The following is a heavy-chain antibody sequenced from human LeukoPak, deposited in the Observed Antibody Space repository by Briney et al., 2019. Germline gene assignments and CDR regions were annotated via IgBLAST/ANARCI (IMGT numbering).Heavy chain of an antibody. J-gene: IGHJ4*02. CDR1: GGSISSGGYY. CDR2: IYYSGST. D-gene: IGHD3-10*01. CDR3: ARDSYYGSGSYLY. Sequence: SQTLSLTCTVSGGSISSGGYYWSWIRQHPGKGLEWIGYIYYSGSTYYNPSLKSRVTMSVDTSKNQFSLKLSSVTAADTAVYYCARDSYYGSGSYLYWGQGTLVTVSS. V-gene: IGHV4-31*03.